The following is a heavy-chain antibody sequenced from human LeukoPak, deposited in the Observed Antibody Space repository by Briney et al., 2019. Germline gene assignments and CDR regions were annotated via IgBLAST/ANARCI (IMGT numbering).Heavy chain of an antibody. Sequence: ASVKVSCKASGYTFTSYDIHWVRQAPGQGLEWVGIVHPSTGSTSFTQKFQGRVTMTSDTSTRTVYMELSSLRSEDTAVYYCAREWGLRLAVNPKGMDVWGQGTTVIVSS. CDR2: VHPSTGST. J-gene: IGHJ6*02. CDR1: GYTFTSYD. D-gene: IGHD6-19*01. V-gene: IGHV1-46*01. CDR3: AREWGLRLAVNPKGMDV.